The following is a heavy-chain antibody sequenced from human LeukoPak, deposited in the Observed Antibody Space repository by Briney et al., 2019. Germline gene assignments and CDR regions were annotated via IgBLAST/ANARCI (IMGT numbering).Heavy chain of an antibody. V-gene: IGHV4-59*08. CDR1: GGSISSYY. CDR3: ARHGTYDFWCGYFSNYYYYYMDV. D-gene: IGHD3-3*01. J-gene: IGHJ6*03. CDR2: IYYSGST. Sequence: SETLSLTCTVSGGSISSYYWSWIRQPPGKGLEWIGYIYYSGSTNYNPSLKSRVTISVDTSKNQFSLKLSSVTAADTAVYYCARHGTYDFWCGYFSNYYYYYMDVWGKGTTVTVSS.